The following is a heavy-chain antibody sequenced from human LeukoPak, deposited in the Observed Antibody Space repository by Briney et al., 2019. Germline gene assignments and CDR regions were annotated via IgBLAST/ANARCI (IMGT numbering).Heavy chain of an antibody. CDR2: ISGSGGST. Sequence: RSGGSLRLLCAASGFTFCSFAMSWVPQAPGKGREGVSAISGSGGSTYYADSVKGRFTISRDNSKNTLYLQMNSLRAEDTAVYYCANDDYDSSGYSLNWFDPWGQGTLVTVSS. CDR3: ANDDYDSSGYSLNWFDP. V-gene: IGHV3-23*01. J-gene: IGHJ5*02. D-gene: IGHD3-22*01. CDR1: GFTFCSFA.